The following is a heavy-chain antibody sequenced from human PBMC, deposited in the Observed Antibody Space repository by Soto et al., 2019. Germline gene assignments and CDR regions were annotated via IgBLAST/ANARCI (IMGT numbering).Heavy chain of an antibody. Sequence: PSETLSLTCTVSGGSISSSSYYWGWIRQPPGKGLEWIGSIYYSGSTYYNPSLKSRVTISVVTSKNQFSLKLSSVTAADTAVYYCARLETRPRAGTVFFFDYWGQGTLVTVSS. V-gene: IGHV4-39*01. D-gene: IGHD6-13*01. J-gene: IGHJ4*02. CDR1: GGSISSSSYY. CDR3: ARLETRPRAGTVFFFDY. CDR2: IYYSGST.